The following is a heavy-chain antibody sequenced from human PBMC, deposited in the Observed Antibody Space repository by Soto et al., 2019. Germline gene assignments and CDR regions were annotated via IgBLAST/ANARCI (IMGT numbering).Heavy chain of an antibody. CDR2: IIPIFGTA. CDR3: ASSPIEDQLLDKIEKIYYYYGMDV. J-gene: IGHJ6*02. Sequence: PSVKVSCKASGGTFSSYAISWVRQAPGQGLEWMGGIIPIFGTANYAQKFQGRVTITADESTSTAYMELSSLRSEDTAVYYCASSPIEDQLLDKIEKIYYYYGMDVWGQGTTVTVSS. CDR1: GGTFSSYA. V-gene: IGHV1-69*13. D-gene: IGHD2-2*01.